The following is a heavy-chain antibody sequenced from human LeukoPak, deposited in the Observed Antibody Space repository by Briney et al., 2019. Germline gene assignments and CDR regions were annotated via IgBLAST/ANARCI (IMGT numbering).Heavy chain of an antibody. J-gene: IGHJ4*02. Sequence: PGGSLRLSCAASGFTFSSYGMHWVRQAPGKGLEWVAVISYDGSNKYYADSVKGRFTISRDNSKNTLYLQMNSLRAEDTAVYYCAKDPNSSGWGLIYFDYWGQGTLVTVSS. CDR3: AKDPNSSGWGLIYFDY. CDR1: GFTFSSYG. D-gene: IGHD6-19*01. CDR2: ISYDGSNK. V-gene: IGHV3-30*18.